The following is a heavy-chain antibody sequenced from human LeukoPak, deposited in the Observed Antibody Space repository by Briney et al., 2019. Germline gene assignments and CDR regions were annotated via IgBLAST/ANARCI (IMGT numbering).Heavy chain of an antibody. D-gene: IGHD3-3*01. J-gene: IGHJ4*02. CDR1: GGSFSGYY. V-gene: IGHV4-38-2*02. Sequence: SETLSLTCAVYGGSFSGYYWGWIRQPPGKGLEWIGSIYHSGSTYYNPSLKSRVTISVDTSKNQFSLKLSSVTAADTAVYYCARDRGGGGFTIFGVVTPKIYFDYWGQGTLVTVSS. CDR3: ARDRGGGGFTIFGVVTPKIYFDY. CDR2: IYHSGST.